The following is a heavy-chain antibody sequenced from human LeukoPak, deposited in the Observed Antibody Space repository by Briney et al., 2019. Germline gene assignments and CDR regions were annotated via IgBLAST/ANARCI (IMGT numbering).Heavy chain of an antibody. J-gene: IGHJ5*02. D-gene: IGHD5-18*01. V-gene: IGHV1-46*01. Sequence: GASVKDSCKASGYTFTSYYMHWVRQAPGQGLEWMGLINPSGGSTSYAQKFQGRVTMTRDTSTSTVYMELSSLRSEDTAVYYCARDMDTAMPSNWFDPWGQGTLVTVSS. CDR3: ARDMDTAMPSNWFDP. CDR2: INPSGGST. CDR1: GYTFTSYY.